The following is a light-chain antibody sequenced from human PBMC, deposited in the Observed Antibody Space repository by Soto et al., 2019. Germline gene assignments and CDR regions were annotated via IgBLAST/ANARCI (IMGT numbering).Light chain of an antibody. CDR2: DVS. V-gene: IGKV3-11*01. Sequence: EIVLTQSPATLSLSPGERATLSCRASQSISSHLAWYQQKPGQASRLLMYDVSNRATDIPARFSGSGSGTDFTLTISSLEPEDFAVYYCQQRPNWPLTFGGGTKVEIK. J-gene: IGKJ4*01. CDR1: QSISSH. CDR3: QQRPNWPLT.